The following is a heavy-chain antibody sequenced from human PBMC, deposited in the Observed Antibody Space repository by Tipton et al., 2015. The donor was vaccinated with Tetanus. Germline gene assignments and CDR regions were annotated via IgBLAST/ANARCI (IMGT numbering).Heavy chain of an antibody. V-gene: IGHV4-4*07. CDR1: GGSISSYY. J-gene: IGHJ4*02. CDR3: ARLEYYSDTSGYWY. CDR2: IYTSGST. Sequence: TLSLTCTVSGGSISSYYWSWIRQPAGKGLEWIGRIYTSGSTNYNPSLKSRVTMSVDTSKNQFSLKLSSVTAADSAVYYCARLEYYSDTSGYWYWGQGTLVTVSS. D-gene: IGHD3-22*01.